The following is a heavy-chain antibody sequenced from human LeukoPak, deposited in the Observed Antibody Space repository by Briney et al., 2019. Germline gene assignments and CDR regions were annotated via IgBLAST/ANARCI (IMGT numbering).Heavy chain of an antibody. J-gene: IGHJ4*02. CDR2: LFDSVNT. CDR3: ATIKRGSIFGYFDF. CDR1: GGSSSSHY. V-gene: IGHV4-59*11. Sequence: SETLSLTCTVSGGSSSSHYWSWIRQPPGKGLEWIAYLFDSVNTKDNPSLQSRLTLSADTSKNQFSLRLSSVTAADTAVYYCATIKRGSIFGYFDFWGQGIKVTVSS. D-gene: IGHD5-18*01.